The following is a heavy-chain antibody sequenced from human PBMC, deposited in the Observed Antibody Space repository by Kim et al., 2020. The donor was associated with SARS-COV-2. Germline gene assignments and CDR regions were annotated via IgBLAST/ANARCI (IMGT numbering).Heavy chain of an antibody. J-gene: IGHJ4*02. Sequence: FTISRDNSKNTLYLQMNSLRAEDTAVYYCARGLGYCSSTSCYAGTEHFDYWGQGTLVTVSS. CDR3: ARGLGYCSSTSCYAGTEHFDY. V-gene: IGHV3-30*01. D-gene: IGHD2-2*01.